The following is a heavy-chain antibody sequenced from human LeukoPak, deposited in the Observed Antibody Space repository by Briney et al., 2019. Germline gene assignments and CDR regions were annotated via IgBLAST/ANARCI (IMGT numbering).Heavy chain of an antibody. Sequence: SETLSLTCADYGGSFSGYYWSWIRKPPGDGLEWIGEINHSGSTNYNPSLKSRVTISVDTSKNQFSLKLSSVTAADTAVYYCASSLERGGYWGQGTLVTVSS. D-gene: IGHD1-1*01. CDR3: ASSLERGGY. CDR1: GGSFSGYY. J-gene: IGHJ4*02. V-gene: IGHV4-34*01. CDR2: INHSGST.